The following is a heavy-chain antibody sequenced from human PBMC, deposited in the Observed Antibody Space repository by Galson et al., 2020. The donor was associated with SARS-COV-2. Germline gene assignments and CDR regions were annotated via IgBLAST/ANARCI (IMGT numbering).Heavy chain of an antibody. V-gene: IGHV3-7*01. CDR2: IKQDGSAK. CDR3: ARVRPGYFDY. J-gene: IGHJ4*02. CDR1: GFIFSNHW. Sequence: GGSLRLSCTTSGFIFSNHWMTWVRQAPGKGLEWVANIKQDGSAKYYVDSVKGRFTISSDNARDSLYQQMNSLRAEDTAVYYCARVRPGYFDYWGQGTLVTVSS.